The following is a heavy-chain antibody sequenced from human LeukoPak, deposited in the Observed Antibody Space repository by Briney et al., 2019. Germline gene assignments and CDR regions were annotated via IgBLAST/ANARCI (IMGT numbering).Heavy chain of an antibody. CDR3: ARDHRLAAAFDY. Sequence: GGSLRLSCAASGFTFTSYAMTWVRQAPGKGLEWVSSISSNGGSTYYADSVKGRFTISRANSKSTVYLQMNSPRAEDTALYYCARDHRLAAAFDYWGQGALVTVSS. CDR1: GFTFTSYA. J-gene: IGHJ4*02. CDR2: ISSNGGST. V-gene: IGHV3-23*01. D-gene: IGHD6-13*01.